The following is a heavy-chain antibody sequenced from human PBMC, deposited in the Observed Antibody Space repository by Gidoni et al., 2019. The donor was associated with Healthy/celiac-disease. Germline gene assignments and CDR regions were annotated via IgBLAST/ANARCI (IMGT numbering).Heavy chain of an antibody. CDR3: TTDPDSWLSQRVGGDY. V-gene: IGHV3-15*01. CDR2: IKSKTDGGTT. Sequence: EVQLVESGGGLVKPGGSLRLSCAASGFTFSNAWMSWVRQAPGKGLEWVGRIKSKTDGGTTDYAAPVKGRFTISRDDSKNTRYLQMNSLKTEDTAVYYCTTDPDSWLSQRVGGDYWGQGTLVTVSS. D-gene: IGHD3-22*01. J-gene: IGHJ4*02. CDR1: GFTFSNAW.